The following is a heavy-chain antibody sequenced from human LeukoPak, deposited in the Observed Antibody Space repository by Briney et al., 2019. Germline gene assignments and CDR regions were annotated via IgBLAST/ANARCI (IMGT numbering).Heavy chain of an antibody. CDR1: GFTFSSYA. D-gene: IGHD6-13*01. J-gene: IGHJ4*02. CDR2: ISGSGGST. Sequence: PGGSLRLSCAASGFTFSSYAMSWVRQAPGKGLEWVSAISGSGGSTYYADSVKGRFTISRDNSKNTLYLQINSLRAEDTAVYYCAKTGFEGGSSWPHFDYWGQGTLVTVSS. V-gene: IGHV3-23*01. CDR3: AKTGFEGGSSWPHFDY.